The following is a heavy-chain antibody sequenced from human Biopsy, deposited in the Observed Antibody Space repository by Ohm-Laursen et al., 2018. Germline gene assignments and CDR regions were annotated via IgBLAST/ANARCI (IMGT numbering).Heavy chain of an antibody. J-gene: IGHJ4*02. CDR3: ARQVDFWSGYVDY. D-gene: IGHD3-3*01. Sequence: SDTLSLTCTVSGGSISDSTYHWGWIRQSPGKGLEWIGNIYYSGNTDYSPSLKSRVTISVDTSNNQFSRKLRSVTAADTAVYYCARQVDFWSGYVDYWGQGTLVAVSS. CDR1: GGSISDSTYH. CDR2: IYYSGNT. V-gene: IGHV4-39*01.